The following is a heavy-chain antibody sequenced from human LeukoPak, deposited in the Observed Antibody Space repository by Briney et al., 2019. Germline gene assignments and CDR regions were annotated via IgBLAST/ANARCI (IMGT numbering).Heavy chain of an antibody. V-gene: IGHV1-69*13. CDR1: GVTFSTSG. Sequence: ASVKVSCKASGVTFSTSGMNWVRQAPGQGLEWIGGIIPVFTNANYAQKFQGRVTITADESTSTAYMELSSLTAEDTAMYYCTKRVKYGGTWDHFADWGQGTLVTVSS. J-gene: IGHJ4*02. CDR2: IIPVFTNA. CDR3: TKRVKYGGTWDHFAD. D-gene: IGHD1-26*01.